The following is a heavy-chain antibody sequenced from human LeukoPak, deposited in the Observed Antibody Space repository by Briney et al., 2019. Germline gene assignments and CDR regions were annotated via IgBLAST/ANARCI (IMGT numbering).Heavy chain of an antibody. CDR2: ISSSSSYI. CDR1: GFTFSSYS. J-gene: IGHJ3*02. D-gene: IGHD5-24*01. V-gene: IGHV3-21*01. CDR3: AKEGRWLQLGGAFDI. Sequence: MSGGSLRLSCAASGFTFSSYSMNWVRQAPGKGLEWVSSISSSSSYIYYADSVKGRFTISRDNAKNSLYLQMNSLRAEDTAVYYCAKEGRWLQLGGAFDIWGQGTMVTVSS.